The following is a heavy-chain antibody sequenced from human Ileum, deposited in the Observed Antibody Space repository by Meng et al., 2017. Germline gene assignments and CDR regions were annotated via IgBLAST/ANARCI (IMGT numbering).Heavy chain of an antibody. J-gene: IGHJ4*02. Sequence: ASVKVSCKASGYSFSDYYIHWVRQAPGQGLEWMGRINPRSGTTSYSQTFQGRVTMTRDTSISTAYMELGSLTSDDTAVFYCARSCGGVIYPLDFDYWGQGTLVTVSS. CDR1: GYSFSDYY. CDR2: INPRSGTT. D-gene: IGHD2-21*01. V-gene: IGHV1-2*06. CDR3: ARSCGGVIYPLDFDY.